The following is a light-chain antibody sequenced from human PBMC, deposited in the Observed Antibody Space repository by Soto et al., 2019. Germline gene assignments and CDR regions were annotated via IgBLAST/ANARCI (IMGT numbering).Light chain of an antibody. V-gene: IGLV1-44*01. Sequence: QSVLTQPPSASGTPGQRVTISCSGSSSNIGRNAVNWYQQLPGTAPKLLIYSNNQRPSGVPDRVSGSKSGTSASLAISGLQSEDEADYYCAVWDDSLTGRVFGGGTKLTVL. CDR3: AVWDDSLTGRV. CDR1: SSNIGRNA. CDR2: SNN. J-gene: IGLJ2*01.